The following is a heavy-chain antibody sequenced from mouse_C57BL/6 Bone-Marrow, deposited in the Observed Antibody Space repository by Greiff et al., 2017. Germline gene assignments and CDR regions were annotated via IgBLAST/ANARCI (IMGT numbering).Heavy chain of an antibody. J-gene: IGHJ1*03. CDR1: GYTFTSYW. Sequence: VQLQQPGAELVRPGTSVKLSCKASGYTFTSYWMHWVKQRPGQGLEWIGVIDPSDSYTNYTQKFKGKATLTVDTSSSTAYMQLSSLTAEDSAVYYCARGKLGRYFDVWGTGTTVTVSS. CDR3: ARGKLGRYFDV. D-gene: IGHD4-1*01. CDR2: IDPSDSYT. V-gene: IGHV1-59*01.